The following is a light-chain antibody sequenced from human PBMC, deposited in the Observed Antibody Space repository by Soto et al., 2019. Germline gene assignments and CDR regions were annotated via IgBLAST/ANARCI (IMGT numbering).Light chain of an antibody. CDR3: QQYYSTLT. CDR1: QTITTW. Sequence: DIRVTQSPPTLSASVGDRVTITCRASQTITTWMAWYQQKPGKAPKLLVYDASTLQSGVATRFSGSGSGTEFTLIISGLQAEDVAVYYCQQYYSTLTFGGGTKVEIK. J-gene: IGKJ4*01. V-gene: IGKV1-5*01. CDR2: DAS.